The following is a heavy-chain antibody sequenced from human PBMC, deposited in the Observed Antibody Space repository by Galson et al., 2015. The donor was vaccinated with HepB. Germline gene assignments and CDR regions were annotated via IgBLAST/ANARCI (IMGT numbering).Heavy chain of an antibody. Sequence: SLRLSCAASGFIFSGSAIDWVRQASGKGPEWVGRIRSKANYYATLYVPSLKGRFTISGDDSKNMAYLHMRSLRTEDTAVHYCIRLGDLSGYSSRWGQGTLVTVSS. D-gene: IGHD2-2*01. CDR2: IRSKANYYAT. J-gene: IGHJ4*02. V-gene: IGHV3-73*01. CDR1: GFIFSGSA. CDR3: IRLGDLSGYSSR.